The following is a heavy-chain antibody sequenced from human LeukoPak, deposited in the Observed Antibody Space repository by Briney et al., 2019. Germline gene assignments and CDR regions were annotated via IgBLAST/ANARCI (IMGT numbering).Heavy chain of an antibody. CDR1: GFTFSSYV. D-gene: IGHD3-3*01. V-gene: IGHV3-23*01. CDR3: AKEGNYDFWSGFSYGMDI. Sequence: GGSLRLSCAASGFTFSSYVMSWVRQAPGKGLEWVSDISGGGGTTYYADYVKGRFTISRDNSKNTLYLQMNSLRAGDTAVYYCAKEGNYDFWSGFSYGMDIWGQGTTVSVSS. CDR2: ISGGGGTT. J-gene: IGHJ6*02.